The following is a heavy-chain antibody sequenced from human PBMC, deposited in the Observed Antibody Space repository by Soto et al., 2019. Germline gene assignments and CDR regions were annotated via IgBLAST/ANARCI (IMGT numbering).Heavy chain of an antibody. CDR1: GGSISSGVYY. CDR2: IYYSGST. J-gene: IGHJ4*02. V-gene: IGHV4-30-4*01. CDR3: ARVSLRGYFDY. D-gene: IGHD3-3*01. Sequence: TLSLTCTVSGGSISSGVYYWSWIRQPPGKGLDWIGYIYYSGSTYYNPSLKSRVTISVDTSKNQFSLKLSSVTAADTAVYYCARVSLRGYFDYWGQGALVTV.